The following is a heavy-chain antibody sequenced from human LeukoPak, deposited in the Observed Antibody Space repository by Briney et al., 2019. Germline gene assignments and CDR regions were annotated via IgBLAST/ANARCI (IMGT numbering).Heavy chain of an antibody. V-gene: IGHV4-30-4*08. J-gene: IGHJ5*02. CDR3: ARGLFSSPDYNWFDP. CDR2: IYYSGST. D-gene: IGHD6-13*01. CDR1: GGSISSGDYY. Sequence: SETLSLTCTVSGGSISSGDYYWSWIRQPPGKGLEWIGYIYYSGSTYYNPSLKSRVTISVDTSKNQFSLKLSSVTAADTAVYYCARGLFSSPDYNWFDPWGQGTLVTVSS.